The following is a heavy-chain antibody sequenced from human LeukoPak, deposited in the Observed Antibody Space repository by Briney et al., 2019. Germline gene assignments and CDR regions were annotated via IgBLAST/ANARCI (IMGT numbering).Heavy chain of an antibody. CDR1: GFTFSSYW. CDR3: ARGMRDQRGYCSGGSCYSRYYYYYYMDV. D-gene: IGHD2-15*01. J-gene: IGHJ6*03. V-gene: IGHV3-7*01. Sequence: GGSLRLSCAASGFTFSSYWMSWVRQAPGKGLEWVANIKQDGTEKYYVDSVKGRFTISRDNAKNSLYLQTNSLRAEDTAVYYCARGMRDQRGYCSGGSCYSRYYYYYYMDVWGKGTTVTISS. CDR2: IKQDGTEK.